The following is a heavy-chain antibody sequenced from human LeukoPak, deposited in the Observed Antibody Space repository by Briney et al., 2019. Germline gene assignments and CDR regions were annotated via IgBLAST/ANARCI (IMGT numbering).Heavy chain of an antibody. CDR2: VSGSGGST. J-gene: IGHJ3*02. V-gene: IGHV3-23*01. Sequence: GGSLRLSCAASGFTFSSYGMSWVRQAPGKGLEWVSAVSGSGGSTYYADSVKGRFTVSRDNSKNTLYLQMNSLTADDTAIYYCAKGAYYHDTTAFYSDAFDIWGQGTMVTVFS. D-gene: IGHD3-16*02. CDR1: GFTFSSYG. CDR3: AKGAYYHDTTAFYSDAFDI.